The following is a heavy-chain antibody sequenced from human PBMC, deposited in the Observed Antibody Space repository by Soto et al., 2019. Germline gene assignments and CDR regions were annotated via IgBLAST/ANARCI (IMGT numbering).Heavy chain of an antibody. Sequence: GGSLRLSCAASGFTFSTYAMSWVRQAPGKGLEWVSAISAGGGSTYYADSVNGRFTISRDSSINMLYLQMNSLRTEDTAVYYCAHPRGYGVFDAYDFWGQGAMVTVSS. CDR3: AHPRGYGVFDAYDF. CDR1: GFTFSTYA. D-gene: IGHD4-17*01. J-gene: IGHJ3*01. V-gene: IGHV3-23*01. CDR2: ISAGGGST.